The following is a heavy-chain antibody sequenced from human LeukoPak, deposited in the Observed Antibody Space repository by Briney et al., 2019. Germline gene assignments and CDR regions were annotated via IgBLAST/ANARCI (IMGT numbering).Heavy chain of an antibody. D-gene: IGHD3-10*01. Sequence: PGGSLRLSCAASGFTFSSYAMHWVRQAPGKGLEYVSAISSNGGSTYYANSVKGRFTISRVNSKNTLYLQMGSLRAEDMAVYYCARLGESNFDYWGQGTLVTVSS. CDR2: ISSNGGST. CDR3: ARLGESNFDY. CDR1: GFTFSSYA. V-gene: IGHV3-64*01. J-gene: IGHJ4*02.